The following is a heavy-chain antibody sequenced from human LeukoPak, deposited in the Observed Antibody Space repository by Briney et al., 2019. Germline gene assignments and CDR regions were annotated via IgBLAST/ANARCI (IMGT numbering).Heavy chain of an antibody. V-gene: IGHV1-18*01. CDR1: GYTFTSYG. CDR3: ARNSIPAAGLAHYFDY. J-gene: IGHJ4*02. D-gene: IGHD6-13*01. Sequence: GASVKVSCKASGYTFTSYGISWVRQAPGQGLEWMGWISAYNGNTNYAQKLQGRVTMTTDTSTSTAYMELSSLRSEDTAVYYCARNSIPAAGLAHYFDYWGQGTLVTVSS. CDR2: ISAYNGNT.